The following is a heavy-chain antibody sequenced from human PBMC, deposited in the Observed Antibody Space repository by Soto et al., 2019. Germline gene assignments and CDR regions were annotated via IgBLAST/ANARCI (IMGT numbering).Heavy chain of an antibody. D-gene: IGHD6-19*01. CDR1: GFTVSSFP. CDR3: ARRVAGSV. J-gene: IGHJ4*02. V-gene: IGHV3-23*01. CDR2: IDSSGDGT. Sequence: EMHLLESGGGLVHPGGSLRLSCAASGFTVSSFPMSWVRQAPGKGLEWVSSIDSSGDGTSYADSVKGRFTISRDSSKNILFLQMSALGAEATAVYYCARRVAGSVWGQGTLVTVSS.